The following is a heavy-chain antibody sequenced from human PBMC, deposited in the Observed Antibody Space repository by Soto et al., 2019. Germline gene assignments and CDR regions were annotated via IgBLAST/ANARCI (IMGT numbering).Heavy chain of an antibody. Sequence: GGSLRLSCAASGFTFSSYAMNWVRQAPGKGLEWVSTINDSGGSTYYADSVKGRFTISRDNSKNTLYLQMNSLRAEDTAVYYCAKSITVSPNWFDPWGQGTLVTVSS. CDR1: GFTFSSYA. J-gene: IGHJ5*02. D-gene: IGHD3-3*01. V-gene: IGHV3-23*01. CDR2: INDSGGST. CDR3: AKSITVSPNWFDP.